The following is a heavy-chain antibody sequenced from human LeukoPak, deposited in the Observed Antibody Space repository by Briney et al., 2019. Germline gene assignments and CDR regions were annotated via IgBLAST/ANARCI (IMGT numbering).Heavy chain of an antibody. CDR2: IYPVDSDT. CDR1: GYSFTSYW. V-gene: IGHV5-51*01. Sequence: GESLKISCKGSGYSFTSYWIGWVRQMPGKGLEWMGIIYPVDSDTRYSPSFQGQVTISADKSISTAYLQWSSLKASDTAMYYCARVVVPAAITGIWFDPWGQGTLVTVSS. CDR3: ARVVVPAAITGIWFDP. D-gene: IGHD2-2*02. J-gene: IGHJ5*02.